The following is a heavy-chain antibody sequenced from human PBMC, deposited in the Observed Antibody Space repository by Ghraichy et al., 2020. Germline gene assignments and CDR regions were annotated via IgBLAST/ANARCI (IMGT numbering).Heavy chain of an antibody. Sequence: ASVKVSCKASGYTFSSYAMNWVRQAPGQGLEWMGWINTNTGNPTYAQGFTGRFVFSLDTSVGTAYLQISSLKAEDSAVYYCAREGGGGYGDSRFDPWGQGTLVTVSS. CDR2: INTNTGNP. D-gene: IGHD4-17*01. CDR3: AREGGGGYGDSRFDP. CDR1: GYTFSSYA. V-gene: IGHV7-4-1*02. J-gene: IGHJ5*02.